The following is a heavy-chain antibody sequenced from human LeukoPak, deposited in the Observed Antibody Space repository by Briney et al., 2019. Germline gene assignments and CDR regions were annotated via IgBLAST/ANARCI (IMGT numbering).Heavy chain of an antibody. CDR1: GFTFSSYW. J-gene: IGHJ4*02. CDR3: AREWGRLAAKNFDY. D-gene: IGHD3-16*01. V-gene: IGHV3-7*01. CDR2: IKQDGSEK. Sequence: GGSLRLSCAASGFTFSSYWMSWVRQAPGKGLEWVANIKQDGSEKYYVDSVKGRFTISRDNAKNSLYLQMNSLRAEDTAVYYCAREWGRLAAKNFDYWGQGTLVTVSS.